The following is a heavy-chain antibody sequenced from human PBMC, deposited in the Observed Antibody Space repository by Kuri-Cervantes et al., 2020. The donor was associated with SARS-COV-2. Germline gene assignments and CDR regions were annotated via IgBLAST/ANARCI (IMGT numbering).Heavy chain of an antibody. CDR3: TMGDWFDP. V-gene: IGHV3-73*01. J-gene: IGHJ5*02. Sequence: GESLKISCAASGFTFSGSAMHWVRQASGKGLEWVGRIRSKANSYATAYDASVKGRFTISRDDSKNTAYLQMNSLKTEDTAVYYCTMGDWFDPWGQGTPVTVSS. D-gene: IGHD3-16*01. CDR2: IRSKANSYAT. CDR1: GFTFSGSA.